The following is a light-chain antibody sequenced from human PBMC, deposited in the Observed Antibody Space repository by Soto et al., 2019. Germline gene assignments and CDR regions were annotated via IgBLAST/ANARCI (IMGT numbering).Light chain of an antibody. J-gene: IGLJ2*01. CDR2: LNNDGSH. CDR1: SGHSSYA. V-gene: IGLV4-69*01. CDR3: QTWGTGFQF. Sequence: QPVLTQSPSASASLGASVKLTCTLSSGHSSYAIAWHQKQPGKGPRYLMDLNNDGSHTKGDGIPDRFSGSSSGADRYLISSSLQSEDEADYYCQTWGTGFQFFGGGTKLTVL.